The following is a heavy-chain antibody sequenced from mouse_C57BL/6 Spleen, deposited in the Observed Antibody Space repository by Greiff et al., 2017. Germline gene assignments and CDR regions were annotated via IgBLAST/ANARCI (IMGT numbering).Heavy chain of an antibody. V-gene: IGHV1-39*01. Sequence: VQLQQSGPELVKPGASVKISCKASGYSFTDYNMNWVKQSNGKSLEWIGVIIPNCGSTSYNQKFKGKATLTVDQSSSTAYMQLNSLTSEDSAVYICSSGGDDNGYSDYWGQGTTLTVSS. CDR2: IIPNCGST. CDR1: GYSFTDYN. D-gene: IGHD1-2*01. CDR3: SSGGDDNGYSDY. J-gene: IGHJ2*01.